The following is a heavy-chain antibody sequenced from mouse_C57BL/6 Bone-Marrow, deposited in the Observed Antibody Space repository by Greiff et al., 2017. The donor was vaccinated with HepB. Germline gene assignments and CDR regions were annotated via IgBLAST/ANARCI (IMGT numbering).Heavy chain of an antibody. J-gene: IGHJ4*01. Sequence: EVQLMESGGGLVKPGGSLKLSCAASGFTFSSYAMSWVRQTPEKRLEWVATISDGGSYTYYPDNVKGRFTISRDNAKNNLYLQMSHLKSEDTAMYYCARDGYHGAMDYWGQGTSVTVSS. CDR3: ARDGYHGAMDY. CDR2: ISDGGSYT. CDR1: GFTFSSYA. D-gene: IGHD2-2*01. V-gene: IGHV5-4*01.